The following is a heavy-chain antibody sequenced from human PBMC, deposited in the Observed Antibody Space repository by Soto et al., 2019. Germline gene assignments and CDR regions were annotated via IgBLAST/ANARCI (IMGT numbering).Heavy chain of an antibody. CDR2: IIPIIGPA. CDR1: GGTFTYYG. J-gene: IGHJ5*02. Sequence: QVQLVQSGAEVKRPGSSVKLSCKASGGTFTYYGISWVRQDPGQGLEWMGGIIPIIGPATYAQKFQGSVTITADQATSTSYMELISLGSEDTALYYCARDRVTTRAVTPRRETYGCLDPWCQGTLVSVSS. V-gene: IGHV1-69*01. CDR3: ARDRVTTRAVTPRRETYGCLDP. D-gene: IGHD4-17*01.